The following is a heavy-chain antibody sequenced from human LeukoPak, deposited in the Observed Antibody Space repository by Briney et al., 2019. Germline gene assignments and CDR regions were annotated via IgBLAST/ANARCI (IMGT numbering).Heavy chain of an antibody. Sequence: GGSLRLSCAASGLTFDEYAMHWVRQAPGKGLEWVSLISGDGGSTYYADSVKGRFTISRDNSKNSLYLQMNSLRTEDTALYYCAKDIVKDYDILTGYYPFDYWGQGTLVTVSS. CDR1: GLTFDEYA. D-gene: IGHD3-9*01. J-gene: IGHJ4*02. CDR3: AKDIVKDYDILTGYYPFDY. V-gene: IGHV3-43*02. CDR2: ISGDGGST.